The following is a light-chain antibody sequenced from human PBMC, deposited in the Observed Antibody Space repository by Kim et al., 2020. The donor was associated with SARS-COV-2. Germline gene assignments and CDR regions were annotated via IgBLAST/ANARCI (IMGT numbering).Light chain of an antibody. CDR2: DAS. CDR3: QQRFTWPGT. CDR1: QSVDNY. J-gene: IGKJ2*01. Sequence: WAVGERAPHPGRASQSVDNYLAWYQQKPGQAPRLLSYDASHRATGIPARFSGRGSGTDFLLTISSLEPEDFAVYYCQQRFTWPGTFGQGTKLEI. V-gene: IGKV3-11*01.